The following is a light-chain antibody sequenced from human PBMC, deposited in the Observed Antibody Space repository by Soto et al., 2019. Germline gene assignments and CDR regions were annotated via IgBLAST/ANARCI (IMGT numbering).Light chain of an antibody. CDR1: SSDVGSYNL. CDR3: CSYAGSGTWV. CDR2: EGS. Sequence: QSALTQPASVSGSPGQSITISCTGTSSDVGSYNLVSWYQQHPGKAPKLMIYEGSERPSGISNRFSGSRSGNTASLTISGLQAEDEADYYCCSYAGSGTWVFGGGTKLTVL. J-gene: IGLJ3*02. V-gene: IGLV2-23*01.